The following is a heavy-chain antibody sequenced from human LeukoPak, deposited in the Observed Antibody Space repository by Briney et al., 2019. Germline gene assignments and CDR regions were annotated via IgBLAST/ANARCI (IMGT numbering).Heavy chain of an antibody. J-gene: IGHJ4*02. CDR2: INSDGSST. CDR1: GFTFSSYG. Sequence: GGTLRLSCAASGFTFSSYGMSWVRQAPGKGLVCVSRINSDGSSTNYADSVKGRFTISRDNAKNTLYLQMNSLRAEDTAIYYCVRDPRFSENFDYWGQGALVTVSS. V-gene: IGHV3-74*01. CDR3: VRDPRFSENFDY. D-gene: IGHD6-25*01.